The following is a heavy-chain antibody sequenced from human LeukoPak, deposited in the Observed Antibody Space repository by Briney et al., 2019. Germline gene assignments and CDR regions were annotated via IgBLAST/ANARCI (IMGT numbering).Heavy chain of an antibody. J-gene: IGHJ4*02. V-gene: IGHV1-2*02. CDR2: INPNSGDT. CDR3: AKTEPSLGVDY. D-gene: IGHD3-10*01. Sequence: GASVKVSCKASGYTFTGNYMHWVRQAPGQGLEWMGWINPNSGDTHYAQKFQGRVTMTRDTSISTAYMELSRLRSDDTAVYYCAKTEPSLGVDYWGQGTLVTVSS. CDR1: GYTFTGNY.